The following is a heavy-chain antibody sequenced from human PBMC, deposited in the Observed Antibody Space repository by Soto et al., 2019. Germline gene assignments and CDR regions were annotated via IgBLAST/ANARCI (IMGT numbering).Heavy chain of an antibody. Sequence: QVQLQESGPGLVKPSETLSLTCTVSGGSFSRYYWSWIRQPPGKGLEWIGRIYTSGGTNYYPSLESLVTMSVDTSKYQVSLKLSSVTAADSAVYSCARVMDQLALDYWGQGTLVTVSS. CDR2: IYTSGGT. V-gene: IGHV4-4*07. J-gene: IGHJ4*02. CDR1: GGSFSRYY. CDR3: ARVMDQLALDY. D-gene: IGHD6-6*01.